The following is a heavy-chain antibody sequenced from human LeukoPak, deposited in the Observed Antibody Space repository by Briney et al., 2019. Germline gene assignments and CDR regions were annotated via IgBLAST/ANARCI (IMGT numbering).Heavy chain of an antibody. V-gene: IGHV3-74*01. Sequence: QSGGSLRLSCAASGFTFSRYWMHWARHAPGKGLVWVSHIKTDGSTTSYADSVKGRFTVSRDNAKNTLYLQMNSLRVEDTAVYYCARASSWSLDYWGQGTLVTVSS. CDR2: IKTDGSTT. CDR3: ARASSWSLDY. CDR1: GFTFSRYW. D-gene: IGHD6-13*01. J-gene: IGHJ4*02.